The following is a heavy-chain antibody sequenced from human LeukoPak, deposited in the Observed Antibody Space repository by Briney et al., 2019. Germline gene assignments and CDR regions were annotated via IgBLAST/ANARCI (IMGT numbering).Heavy chain of an antibody. CDR3: ARDLGIRKGVVPASTGTAPPGPYYGMDV. D-gene: IGHD2-2*01. Sequence: GGSLTPSCAPSAFTFSSQSTNCARHPPGKGREWVSSISMSRSYIYHADSMNGPLTISRDNAKNSLYLQMNSLRAEDKAVYYCARDLGIRKGVVPASTGTAPPGPYYGMDVWGQGTTVTVSS. V-gene: IGHV3-21*01. CDR2: ISMSRSYI. J-gene: IGHJ6*02. CDR1: AFTFSSQS.